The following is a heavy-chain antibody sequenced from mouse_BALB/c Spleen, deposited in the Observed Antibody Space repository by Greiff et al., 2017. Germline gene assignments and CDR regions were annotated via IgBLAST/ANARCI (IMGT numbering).Heavy chain of an antibody. CDR1: GYSITSDYA. V-gene: IGHV3-2*02. CDR2: ISYSGST. CDR3: ARSRNYKNYYAMDY. D-gene: IGHD2-1*01. J-gene: IGHJ4*01. Sequence: EVHLVESGPGLVKPSQSLSLTCTVTGYSITSDYAWNWIRQFPGNKLEWMGYISYSGSTSYNPSLKSRISITRDTSKNQFFLQLNSVTTEDTATYYCARSRNYKNYYAMDYWGQGTSVTVSS.